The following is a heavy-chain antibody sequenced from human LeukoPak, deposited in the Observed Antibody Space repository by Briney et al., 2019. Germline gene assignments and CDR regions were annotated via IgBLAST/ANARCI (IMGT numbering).Heavy chain of an antibody. CDR3: ARASARFGSLGLFDY. J-gene: IGHJ4*02. D-gene: IGHD3-10*01. CDR1: GGTFSSYA. CDR2: IIPILGIA. V-gene: IGHV1-69*04. Sequence: SVKVSCKASGGTFSSYAISWVRQAPGQGLEWMGRIIPILGIANYAQKFQGRVTITADKSTSTAYMELSNLRSEDTAVYYCARASARFGSLGLFDYWGQGTLVTVSS.